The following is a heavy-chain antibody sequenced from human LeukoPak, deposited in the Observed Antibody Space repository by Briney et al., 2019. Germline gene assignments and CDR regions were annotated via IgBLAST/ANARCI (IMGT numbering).Heavy chain of an antibody. CDR1: GDSISLSFYY. J-gene: IGHJ4*02. V-gene: IGHV4-39*07. CDR3: ARGTLYRGWSYYLDF. D-gene: IGHD6-19*01. CDR2: VYYSGTT. Sequence: SETLSLSCTVSGDSISLSFYYWGWIRQPPGKALEWIGSVYYSGTTSYNPSLKSRVTISVDMSKNHFSLRLRSVTAADTAMYYCARGTLYRGWSYYLDFWGQGSQVTVSS.